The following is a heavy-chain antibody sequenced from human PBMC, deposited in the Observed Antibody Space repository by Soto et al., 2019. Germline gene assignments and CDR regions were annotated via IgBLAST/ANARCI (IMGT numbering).Heavy chain of an antibody. Sequence: ASVKVSCKASGYNFNNYAISWVRQAPGQGLEWMGWISAYNANRHYAQKLQGRITMTTDTSTRTVYMELRSLRSDDTAVYYCAREPGRHSYGTYYYYRMGVWGQGTTVTVSS. CDR1: GYNFNNYA. J-gene: IGHJ6*02. CDR3: AREPGRHSYGTYYYYRMGV. V-gene: IGHV1-18*01. CDR2: ISAYNANR. D-gene: IGHD5-18*01.